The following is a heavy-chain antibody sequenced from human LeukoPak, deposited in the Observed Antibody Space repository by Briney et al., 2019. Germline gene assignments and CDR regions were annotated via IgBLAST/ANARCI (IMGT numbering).Heavy chain of an antibody. D-gene: IGHD1-26*01. CDR1: GGSISSGSYY. CDR2: IYTSGST. CDR3: ARQLSGSLPY. J-gene: IGHJ4*02. V-gene: IGHV4-61*02. Sequence: SETLSLTCTVSGGSISSGSYYWSWIRQPAGKGLEWIGRIYTSGSTNYNPSLKSRVTISVDTSKNQFSLKLSSVTAADTAVYYCARQLSGSLPYWGQGTLVTVSS.